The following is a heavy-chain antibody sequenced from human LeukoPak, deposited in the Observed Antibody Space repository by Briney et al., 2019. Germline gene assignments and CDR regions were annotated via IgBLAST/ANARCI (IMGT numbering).Heavy chain of an antibody. Sequence: PSETLSLTCTVSGVSISSSSYYWGWIRQPPGKGLEWIGSIYYSGSTYYNPSLKSRVTISVDTSKNQFSLKLSSVTAADTAVYYCARQIAVAGPVGDYWGQGTLVTVSS. CDR3: ARQIAVAGPVGDY. CDR2: IYYSGST. V-gene: IGHV4-39*01. CDR1: GVSISSSSYY. J-gene: IGHJ4*02. D-gene: IGHD6-19*01.